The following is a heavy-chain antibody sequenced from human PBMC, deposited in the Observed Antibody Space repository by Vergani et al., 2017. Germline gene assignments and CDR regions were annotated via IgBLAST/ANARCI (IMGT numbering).Heavy chain of an antibody. CDR1: GFTFSSYW. CDR2: IKQDGSEK. Sequence: EVQLVESGGGLVQPGGSLRLSCAASGFTFSSYWMSWVRQAPGKGLEWVANIKQDGSEKYYGDSVKGRFTISRDNAKNSLYLQMNSLRAEDTAVYYCARETITIFGVALDVWGQGTTVTVSS. J-gene: IGHJ6*02. V-gene: IGHV3-7*03. CDR3: ARETITIFGVALDV. D-gene: IGHD3-3*01.